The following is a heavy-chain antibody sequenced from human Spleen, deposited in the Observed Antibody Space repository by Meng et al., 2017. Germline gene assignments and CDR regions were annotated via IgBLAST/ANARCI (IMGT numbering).Heavy chain of an antibody. Sequence: QVQLVQSGAEVKKPGASVKVSCKASGHTFTSYQIHWVRQAPGQGLEWMGIINPSGGTTTYAQKLQGRVTVTADRPTATAYMELRNLRSDDTAVYYCSRGTPGRRYADYWGQGTLVTVSS. J-gene: IGHJ4*02. CDR3: SRGTPGRRYADY. CDR2: INPSGGTT. D-gene: IGHD3-10*01. CDR1: GHTFTSYQ. V-gene: IGHV1-46*01.